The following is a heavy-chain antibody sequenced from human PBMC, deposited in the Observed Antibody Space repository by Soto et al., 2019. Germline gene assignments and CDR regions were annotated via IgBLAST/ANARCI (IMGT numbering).Heavy chain of an antibody. J-gene: IGHJ4*02. D-gene: IGHD2-15*01. CDR3: ASWGGYCSGGSSTIDFHX. CDR2: ISAYNGNT. Sequence: ASLKVSCNASGYTFTSYGISWVRQAPGQGLEWMGWISAYNGNTNYAHKLQGRVTMTTDTSTSTAYMELRSLRSDDTAVYYCASWGGYCSGGSSTIDFHXWGQATLVTVSX. CDR1: GYTFTSYG. V-gene: IGHV1-18*01.